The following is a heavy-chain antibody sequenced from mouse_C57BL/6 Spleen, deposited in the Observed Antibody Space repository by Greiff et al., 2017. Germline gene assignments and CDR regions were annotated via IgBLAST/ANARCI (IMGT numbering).Heavy chain of an antibody. CDR3: AQIKEAPCFDV. V-gene: IGHV8-5*01. J-gene: IGHJ1*03. Sequence: QVTLKESGPGILQPSQTLSLTCSFSGFSLSTSNMGIGWIRQPSGKGLEWLAHIWWNDDRYYNPSMKSRLSISKDTSNNRVYLTKTSVDTADTATDYCAQIKEAPCFDVWGTGTTVTVSS. CDR1: GFSLSTSNMG. CDR2: IWWNDDR.